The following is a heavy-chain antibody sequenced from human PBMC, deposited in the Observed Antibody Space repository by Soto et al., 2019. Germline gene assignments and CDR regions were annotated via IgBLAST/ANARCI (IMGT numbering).Heavy chain of an antibody. D-gene: IGHD5-12*01. CDR1: GYTFTSYG. V-gene: IGHV1-18*04. J-gene: IGHJ4*02. CDR2: ISGDNGNT. CDR3: ARVYQQDWWLHGGY. Sequence: QVQLVQSGAEVKKPGASVKVSCKASGYTFTSYGVNWVRQAPGQGLEWMGWISGDNGNTNYAQKLQGRVTMTTDTPTSPGYMQLSSLRSVDTGVNYCARVYQQDWWLHGGYWGQGTVVTVSS.